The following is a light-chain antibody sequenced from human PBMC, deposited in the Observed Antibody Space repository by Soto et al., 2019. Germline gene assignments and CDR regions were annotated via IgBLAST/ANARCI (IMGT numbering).Light chain of an antibody. Sequence: DIQMTPSPSTLSASVGDRVTITCRASQSISSWLAWYQQKPGKAPKLLIYAASSLQSGVPSRFSGSGSGTDFTLTINSLQPEDFATYYCQQSYSAPRTFGQGTKVDI. CDR2: AAS. CDR1: QSISSW. CDR3: QQSYSAPRT. J-gene: IGKJ1*01. V-gene: IGKV1-39*01.